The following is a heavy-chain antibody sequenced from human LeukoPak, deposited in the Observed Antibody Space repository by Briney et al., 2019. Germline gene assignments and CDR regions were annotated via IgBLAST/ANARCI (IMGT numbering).Heavy chain of an antibody. CDR3: AMPYSSALPFDP. J-gene: IGHJ5*02. Sequence: GGSLRLSCAASGFTFSDYYMSWIRQAPGKGLEWVSYISSSGSTIYYADSVKGRFTISRDNAKNSLYLQMNSLRAEDTAVYYCAMPYSSALPFDPWGQGTLVTVSS. V-gene: IGHV3-11*04. D-gene: IGHD6-19*01. CDR1: GFTFSDYY. CDR2: ISSSGSTI.